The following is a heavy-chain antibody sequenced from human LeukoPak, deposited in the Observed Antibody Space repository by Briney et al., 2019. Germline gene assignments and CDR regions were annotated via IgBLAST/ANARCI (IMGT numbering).Heavy chain of an antibody. CDR1: GGSISSYY. V-gene: IGHV4-39*01. J-gene: IGHJ4*02. CDR2: IYYSGST. D-gene: IGHD3-10*01. CDR3: ARHAAMVRGNFFYYFDY. Sequence: SETLSLTCTVSGGSISSYYWGWIRQPPGKGLEWIGSIYYSGSTYYNPSLKSRVTISVDTSKNQFSLKLSSVTAADTAVYYCARHAAMVRGNFFYYFDYWGQGTLVTVAS.